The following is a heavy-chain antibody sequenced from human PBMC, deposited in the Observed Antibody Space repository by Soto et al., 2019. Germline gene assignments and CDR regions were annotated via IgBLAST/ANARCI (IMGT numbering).Heavy chain of an antibody. CDR2: IIPILGIA. CDR1: GGTFSSYT. J-gene: IGHJ3*02. D-gene: IGHD6-19*01. CDR3: ARGYGPGYSSGHPLDGAFDI. V-gene: IGHV1-69*02. Sequence: GASVKVSCKASGGTFSSYTISWVRQAPGQGQELLGRIIPILGIANYAQKFQGRVTITADKSTSTAYMELSSLRSEDTAVYYCARGYGPGYSSGHPLDGAFDIWGQGTMVTVSS.